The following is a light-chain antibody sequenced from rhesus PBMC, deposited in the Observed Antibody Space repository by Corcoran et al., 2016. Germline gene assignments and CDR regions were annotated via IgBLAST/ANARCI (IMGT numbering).Light chain of an antibody. CDR2: LVS. J-gene: IGKJ4*01. CDR3: MQGTQLPT. CDR1: QSLLHSAGYTY. Sequence: DIVMTQTPLSLPVTPGEPASISCRSSQSLLHSAGYTYLDWYLQKPGQSPHLLIYLVSNRASGVPDRCSGSGSGTEFTLKISRVEAEDVGVYYCMQGTQLPTFGGGTKVELK. V-gene: IGKV2-90*01.